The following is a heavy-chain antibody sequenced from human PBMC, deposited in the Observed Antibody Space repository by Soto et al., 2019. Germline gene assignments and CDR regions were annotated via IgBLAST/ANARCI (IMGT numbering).Heavy chain of an antibody. CDR2: IKDGGVT. CDR3: ARGQEGIVATH. V-gene: IGHV4-34*01. J-gene: IGHJ4*02. Sequence: QVHLQQWGAGLLKPSETLSLTCAVNGGSLTGYYWSWIRQPPGKGLEWIGEIKDGGVTNYSPSLKGRVTMSADTSKHQFALKWNPVTAAATAVYSCARGQEGIVATHWDQGTLVTVSS. CDR1: GGSLTGYY. D-gene: IGHD5-12*01.